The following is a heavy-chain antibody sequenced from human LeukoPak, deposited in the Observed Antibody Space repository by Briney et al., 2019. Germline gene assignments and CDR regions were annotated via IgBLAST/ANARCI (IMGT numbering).Heavy chain of an antibody. CDR3: ARFFPLYVYDFWSGYFDY. J-gene: IGHJ4*02. V-gene: IGHV1-69*05. CDR2: IIPIFGTA. D-gene: IGHD3-3*01. Sequence: ASVKVSCKASGGTFSSYAISWVRQAPGQGLEWMGGIIPIFGTANYAQKFQGRVTITMDESTSTAYMELSSLRSEDTAVYYCARFFPLYVYDFWSGYFDYWGQGTLVTVSS. CDR1: GGTFSSYA.